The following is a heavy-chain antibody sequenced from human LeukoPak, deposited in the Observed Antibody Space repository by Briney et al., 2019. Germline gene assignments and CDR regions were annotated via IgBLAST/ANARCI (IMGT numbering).Heavy chain of an antibody. CDR3: ARHGYSSGSLAWFDP. V-gene: IGHV4-59*01. J-gene: IGHJ5*02. D-gene: IGHD6-19*01. CDR2: IYYSGST. CDR1: GGSISSYC. Sequence: SETLSLTCTVAGGSISSYCWSWIRQPPGKGLEWMGYIYYSGSTNYNPSLKSRLTISVDTSKNQFPLKLSSVTAADTAVYYCARHGYSSGSLAWFDPWGQGTQVTVSS.